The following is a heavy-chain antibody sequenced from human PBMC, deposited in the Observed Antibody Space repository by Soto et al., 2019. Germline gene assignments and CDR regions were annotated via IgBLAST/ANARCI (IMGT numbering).Heavy chain of an antibody. V-gene: IGHV4-61*01. Sequence: QVQLQESGPGLVKPSETLSITCTVSGGSVSSGSYYWSWIRQPPGKGLEWIGYIYYSGSTNYNPSLKSRVTISVDTSKNQFSLKLSSVTAADTAVYYCARGIAGWYQGRYYYGMDVWGQGATVTVSS. CDR2: IYYSGST. D-gene: IGHD6-19*01. CDR3: ARGIAGWYQGRYYYGMDV. J-gene: IGHJ6*02. CDR1: GGSVSSGSYY.